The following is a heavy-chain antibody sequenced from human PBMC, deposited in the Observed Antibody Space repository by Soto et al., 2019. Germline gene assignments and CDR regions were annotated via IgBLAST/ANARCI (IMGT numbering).Heavy chain of an antibody. V-gene: IGHV1-69*01. CDR2: IIPIFGTA. CDR3: ARGISDIVIDYYYGMDV. D-gene: IGHD2-15*01. J-gene: IGHJ6*02. CDR1: GGTFSSYA. Sequence: QVQLVQSGAEVKKPGSSVKVSCKASGGTFSSYAISWVRQAPGQGPEWMGGIIPIFGTANYAQKFQGRVTITADESTSTAYMELSSLRSEDTAVYYCARGISDIVIDYYYGMDVWGQGTTVTVSS.